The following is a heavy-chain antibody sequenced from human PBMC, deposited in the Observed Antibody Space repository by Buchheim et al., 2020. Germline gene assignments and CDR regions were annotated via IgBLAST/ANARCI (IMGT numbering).Heavy chain of an antibody. CDR3: ARDEVLYYDSSGLGY. CDR1: GFTFSSYG. CDR2: IWYDGSNK. V-gene: IGHV3-33*01. J-gene: IGHJ4*02. D-gene: IGHD3-22*01. Sequence: QVQLVESGGGVVQPGRSLRLSCAASGFTFSSYGMHWVRQAPGKGLEWVAVIWYDGSNKYYADSVKGRFTISRDNSTNTLYLQMNSLRAEDTAVYYCARDEVLYYDSSGLGYWGQGTL.